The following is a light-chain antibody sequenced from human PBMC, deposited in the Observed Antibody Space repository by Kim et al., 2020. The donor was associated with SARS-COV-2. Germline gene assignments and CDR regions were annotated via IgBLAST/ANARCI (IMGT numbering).Light chain of an antibody. CDR1: SLRSYY. CDR3: NSRDRNDNEV. J-gene: IGLJ2*01. CDR2: GKN. Sequence: SSELTQDPAVSVALGQTVRITCQGDSLRSYYATWYQQKPGQAPIVVIYGKNNRPSGIPDRFSGSSSGNTASLTITGTQAGDEADYYCNSRDRNDNEVFGG. V-gene: IGLV3-19*01.